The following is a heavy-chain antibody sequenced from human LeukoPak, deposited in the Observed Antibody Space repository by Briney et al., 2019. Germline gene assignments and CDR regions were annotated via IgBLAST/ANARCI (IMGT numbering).Heavy chain of an antibody. J-gene: IGHJ3*02. CDR2: INPSGGST. CDR1: GYTFTSYY. CDR3: ARETRNIRFGELVGAFDI. Sequence: ASVKVSCKASGYTFTSYYMHWVRQAPGQGLEWMGIINPSGGSTSYAQKFQGRVTMTRGTSTSTVYMELSSLRAEDKAVYYCARETRNIRFGELVGAFDIWGQGTMVTVSS. V-gene: IGHV1-46*01. D-gene: IGHD3-10*01.